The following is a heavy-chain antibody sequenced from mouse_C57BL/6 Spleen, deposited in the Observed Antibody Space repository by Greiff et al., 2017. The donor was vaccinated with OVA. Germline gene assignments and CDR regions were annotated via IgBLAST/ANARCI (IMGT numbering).Heavy chain of an antibody. CDR2: IDPEDGET. D-gene: IGHD2-1*01. J-gene: IGHJ2*01. V-gene: IGHV14-2*01. CDR3: ARTRGNPYYFDY. CDR1: GFNIKDYY. Sequence: VQLKESGAELVKPGASVKLSCTASGFNIKDYYLHWVKQRTEQGLEWIGRIDPEDGETKYAPKFQGKATITADTSSNTAYLQLSSLTSEDTAVYYCARTRGNPYYFDYWGQGTTLTVSS.